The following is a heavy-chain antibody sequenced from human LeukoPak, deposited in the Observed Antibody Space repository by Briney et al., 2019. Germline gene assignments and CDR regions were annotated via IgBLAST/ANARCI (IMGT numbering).Heavy chain of an antibody. J-gene: IGHJ4*02. V-gene: IGHV4-38-2*01. CDR1: GYSISSGYY. D-gene: IGHD2-15*01. CDR3: ASSDCSGGSCYFDY. CDR2: IYHSGST. Sequence: PSETLSLTCAVSGYSISSGYYWGWIRQPPGKGLEWIGSIYHSGSTYYNPSLKSRVTISVDTSENQFSLKLSSVTAADTAVYYCASSDCSGGSCYFDYWGQGTLVTVSS.